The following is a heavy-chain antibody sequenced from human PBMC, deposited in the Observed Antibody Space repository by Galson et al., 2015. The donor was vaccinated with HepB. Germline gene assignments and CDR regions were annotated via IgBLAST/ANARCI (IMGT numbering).Heavy chain of an antibody. CDR2: ITTSSSYI. V-gene: IGHV3-21*05. Sequence: SLRLSCAASGFTFSTYSMNWVRQAPGKGLEWVSFITTSSSYIYYADSVKGRFTISRDNAKNSLYLQMNSLRAEDTAVYYCARARSGYYYDNWGQGTLVTVSS. CDR3: ARARSGYYYDN. D-gene: IGHD3-22*01. CDR1: GFTFSTYS. J-gene: IGHJ4*02.